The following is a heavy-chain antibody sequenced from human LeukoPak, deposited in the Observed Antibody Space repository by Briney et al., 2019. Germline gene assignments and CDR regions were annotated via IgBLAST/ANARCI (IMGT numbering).Heavy chain of an antibody. CDR3: ARAHCSSTSCPGY. Sequence: ASVKVSCKASGYIFISYAMHWVRQAPGQRLEWMGWITAGNGNTKYSQKFQGRVTITRDTSASTAYMELSSLRSDDTAVYFCARAHCSSTSCPGYCGQGTLVTVSS. D-gene: IGHD2-2*01. CDR1: GYIFISYA. J-gene: IGHJ4*02. V-gene: IGHV1-3*01. CDR2: ITAGNGNT.